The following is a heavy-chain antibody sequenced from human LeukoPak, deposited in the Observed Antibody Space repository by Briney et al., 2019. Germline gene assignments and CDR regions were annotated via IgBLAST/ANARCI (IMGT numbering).Heavy chain of an antibody. CDR3: ARGYGGSWFGEFTIPVDY. CDR1: GFTFSDYY. D-gene: IGHD3-10*01. Sequence: GGSLRLSCAASGFTFSDYYMSWIRQAPGKGLEWVSYISSSGSTIYYADSVKGRFTISRDNAKNSLYLQMNSLRAENTAVYYCARGYGGSWFGEFTIPVDYWGQGTLVTVSS. V-gene: IGHV3-11*01. CDR2: ISSSGSTI. J-gene: IGHJ4*02.